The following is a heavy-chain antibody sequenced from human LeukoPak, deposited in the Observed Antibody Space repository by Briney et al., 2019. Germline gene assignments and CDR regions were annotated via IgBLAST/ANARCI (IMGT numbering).Heavy chain of an antibody. D-gene: IGHD4-17*01. CDR2: ISSSSSYT. CDR3: VPAYGSGAEYFQH. V-gene: IGHV3-11*06. Sequence: GGSLRLSCAASGFTFSDYYMSWIRQAPGKGLEWVSYISSSSSYTNYADSVKGRFTISRDNSKNTLYLQLSSLRAEDTAVYFCVPAYGSGAEYFQHWGQGTLLTVSS. CDR1: GFTFSDYY. J-gene: IGHJ1*01.